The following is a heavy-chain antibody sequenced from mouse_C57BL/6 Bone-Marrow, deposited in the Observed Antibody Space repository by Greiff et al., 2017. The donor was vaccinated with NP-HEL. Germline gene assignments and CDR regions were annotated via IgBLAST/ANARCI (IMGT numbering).Heavy chain of an antibody. Sequence: VQLQQSGAELARPGASVKLSCKASGYTFTSYGISWVKQRTGQGLEWIGEIYPRSGNTYYNEKFKGKATLTADKSSSTAYMELRSLTSEDSAVYFCAREGYYGSSRAWFAYWGQGTLVTVSA. D-gene: IGHD1-1*01. V-gene: IGHV1-81*01. J-gene: IGHJ3*01. CDR1: GYTFTSYG. CDR3: AREGYYGSSRAWFAY. CDR2: IYPRSGNT.